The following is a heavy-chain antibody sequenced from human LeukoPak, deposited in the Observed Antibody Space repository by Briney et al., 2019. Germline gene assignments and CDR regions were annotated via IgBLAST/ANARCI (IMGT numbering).Heavy chain of an antibody. CDR1: GFTFSSYS. D-gene: IGHD1-1*01. V-gene: IGHV3-48*01. J-gene: IGHJ4*02. CDR2: ISSSSSTI. CDR3: ARGLYGGTGTDMQDY. Sequence: GGSLRLSCAASGFTFSSYSMNWVRQAPGKGLEWVSYISSSSSTIYYADSVKGRFTISRDNAKNSLYLQMNSLRAEDTAVYCCARGLYGGTGTDMQDYWGQGTLVTVSS.